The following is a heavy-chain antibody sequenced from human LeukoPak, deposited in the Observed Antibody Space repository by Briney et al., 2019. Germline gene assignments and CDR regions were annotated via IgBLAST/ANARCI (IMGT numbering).Heavy chain of an antibody. J-gene: IGHJ4*02. V-gene: IGHV3-23*01. D-gene: IGHD2-21*01. CDR3: AKDWSSVVGGTRFDY. Sequence: GGSLRLSCAASGFTFSRYAMSWVRQAPGKGLEWVSSIAGSGGSPSYADSVKGRLTISRDNSKSTLYLQMDYLRAEDTAVYYSAKDWSSVVGGTRFDYWGQGTLVTVSS. CDR1: GFTFSRYA. CDR2: IAGSGGSP.